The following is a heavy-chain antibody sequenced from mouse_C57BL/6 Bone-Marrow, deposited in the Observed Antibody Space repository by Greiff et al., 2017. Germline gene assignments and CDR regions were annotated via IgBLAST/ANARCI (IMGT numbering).Heavy chain of an antibody. J-gene: IGHJ1*03. CDR1: GFTFSSYA. D-gene: IGHD2-5*01. V-gene: IGHV5-9-1*02. Sequence: EVKLMESGEGLVKPGGSLKLSCAASGFTFSSYAMSWVRQTPEKRLEWVAYISSGGDYIYYADTVKGRFTISRDNARNTLYLQMSSRKSEDTAMYYCTREGAYYSTPWYFDVWGTGTTVTVSS. CDR3: TREGAYYSTPWYFDV. CDR2: ISSGGDYI.